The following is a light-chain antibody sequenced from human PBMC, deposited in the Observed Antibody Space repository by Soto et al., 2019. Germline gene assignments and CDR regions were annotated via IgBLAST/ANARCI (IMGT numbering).Light chain of an antibody. CDR3: QQYHNWPIT. J-gene: IGKJ5*01. Sequence: IVLTQSPGTLSLSPGEGATLSCRSSQSVSSSFLAWYQQKPGQAPRLLIYGASSRATGIPDRFSGSGSGTDFTLTISRLEPEDFAVYYCQQYHNWPITFGQGTRLEIK. CDR1: QSVSSSF. V-gene: IGKV3-20*01. CDR2: GAS.